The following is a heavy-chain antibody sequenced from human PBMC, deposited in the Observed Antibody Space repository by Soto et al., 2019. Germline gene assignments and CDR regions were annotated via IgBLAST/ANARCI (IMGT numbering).Heavy chain of an antibody. Sequence: SETLSLTCSVYGASFSRYYWSWIRQSPGKGLEWIGEIHHSGSTHYNPSLKSRLTFSIDESQSQFYMMLTAVTAADTALYFCARGHSTSGYDSWGQGSLVTVSS. D-gene: IGHD6-6*01. CDR2: IHHSGST. CDR1: GASFSRYY. V-gene: IGHV4-34*01. CDR3: ARGHSTSGYDS. J-gene: IGHJ4*02.